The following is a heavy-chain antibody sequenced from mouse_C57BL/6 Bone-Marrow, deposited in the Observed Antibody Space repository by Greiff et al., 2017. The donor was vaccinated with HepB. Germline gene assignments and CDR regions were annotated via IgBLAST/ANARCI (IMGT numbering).Heavy chain of an antibody. CDR2: IYPRSGNT. V-gene: IGHV1-81*01. J-gene: IGHJ2*01. D-gene: IGHD1-1*01. CDR3: ARSATTVVARGLYYFDY. Sequence: VKLQESGAELARPGASVKLSCKASGYTFTSYGISWVKQRTGQGLEWIGEIYPRSGNTYYNEKFKGKATLTADKSSSTAYMELRSLTSEDSAVYFCARSATTVVARGLYYFDYWGQGTTLTVSS. CDR1: GYTFTSYG.